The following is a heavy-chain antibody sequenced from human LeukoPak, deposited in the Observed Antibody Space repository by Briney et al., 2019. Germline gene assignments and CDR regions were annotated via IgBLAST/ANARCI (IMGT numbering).Heavy chain of an antibody. CDR3: ARQMIVGIELDY. V-gene: IGHV4-61*05. CDR1: GDSISSSGYY. J-gene: IGHJ4*02. CDR2: IYYSGST. Sequence: SETLSLTCTVSGDSISSSGYYWGWIRQTPGKGLEWIGYIYYSGSTNYNPSLKSRVTISVDTSKNQFSLKLSSVTAADTAVYYCARQMIVGIELDYWGQGTLVTVSS. D-gene: IGHD1-26*01.